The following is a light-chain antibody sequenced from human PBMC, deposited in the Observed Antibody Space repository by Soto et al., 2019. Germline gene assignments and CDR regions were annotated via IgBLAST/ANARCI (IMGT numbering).Light chain of an antibody. CDR2: DVS. J-gene: IGLJ1*01. V-gene: IGLV2-14*03. CDR1: RTDVADGYDY. CDR3: TSYTSSTTFYV. Sequence: QSALTQPASVSGSPGQSIALSCTGVRTDVADGYDYVSWYQQHPGQAPQLIIYDVSNRPSGVSDRFFGAKSGNTDSLTISGLQAEDEAEYYCTSYTSSTTFYVFGTGTKLTVL.